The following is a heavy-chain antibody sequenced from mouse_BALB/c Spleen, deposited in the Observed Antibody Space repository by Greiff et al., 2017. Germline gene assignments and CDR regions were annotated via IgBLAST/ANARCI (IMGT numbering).Heavy chain of an antibody. D-gene: IGHD2-4*01. CDR1: GYAFSRYW. Sequence: QVQLQQSGAELVRPGSSVKISCKASGYAFSRYWMNWVKQRPGQGLEWIGQIYPGDGDTNYNGKFKGKATLTADKSSSTAYMQLSSLTSEDSAVYFCARLGDYGGFAYWGQGTLVTVSA. CDR3: ARLGDYGGFAY. CDR2: IYPGDGDT. V-gene: IGHV1-80*01. J-gene: IGHJ3*01.